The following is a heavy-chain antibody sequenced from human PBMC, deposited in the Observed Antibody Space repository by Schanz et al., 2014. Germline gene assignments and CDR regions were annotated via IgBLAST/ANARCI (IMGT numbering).Heavy chain of an antibody. CDR1: GFTFSSYA. D-gene: IGHD3-22*01. Sequence: EVQLLQFGGGVVQPGRSLRLSCAASGFTFSSYAMSWVRQAPGKGLEWVSAISGSGGSTYYADSVKGRFTISRDNSKNTLYLQMNSLRAEDTAVYYCAKDPSHGDYDYYFDYWGQGTLVTVSS. CDR2: ISGSGGST. CDR3: AKDPSHGDYDYYFDY. J-gene: IGHJ4*02. V-gene: IGHV3-23*01.